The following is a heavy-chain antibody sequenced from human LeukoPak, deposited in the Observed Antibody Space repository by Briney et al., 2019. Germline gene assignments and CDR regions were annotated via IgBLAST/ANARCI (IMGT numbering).Heavy chain of an antibody. CDR2: VSAANNP. CDR1: GYIFTPHH. J-gene: IGHJ4*02. D-gene: IGHD5-24*01. V-gene: IGHV1-3*01. Sequence: ASVKVSCKTSGYIFTPHHIHWMRQAPGQGLELLGWVSAANNPEYSQKYQGRVVITRDASATTSYLELNSLRSEDTAVYYCAMSVEMPPIPSFDYWGQGTLVTVSS. CDR3: AMSVEMPPIPSFDY.